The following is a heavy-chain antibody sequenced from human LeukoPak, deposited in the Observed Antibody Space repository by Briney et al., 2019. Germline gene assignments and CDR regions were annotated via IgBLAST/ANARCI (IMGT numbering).Heavy chain of an antibody. D-gene: IGHD3-3*01. CDR2: IYYSGST. CDR3: ASPTIFGVLTHDY. V-gene: IGHV4-39*01. Sequence: TSETLSLTCTVSGVSISSSDYYWGWIRQPPGKGLEWIGSIYYSGSTYYNPSLKSRVTISVDTSKNQFSLKLTSVTAADTAVYFCASPTIFGVLTHDYWGQGTLVTVSS. J-gene: IGHJ4*02. CDR1: GVSISSSDYY.